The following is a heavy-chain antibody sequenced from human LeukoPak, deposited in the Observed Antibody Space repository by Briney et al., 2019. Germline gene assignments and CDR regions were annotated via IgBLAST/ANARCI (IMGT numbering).Heavy chain of an antibody. CDR1: GGSFSSYY. D-gene: IGHD3-3*01. V-gene: IGHV4-59*05. CDR3: AANDDLDWFDP. CDR2: IYYSGST. J-gene: IGHJ5*02. Sequence: PSETLSLTCAVYGGSFSSYYWGWIRQPPGKGLEWIGSIYYSGSTYYNPSLKSRVTISVDTSKNQFSLKLSSVTAADTAVYYCAANDDLDWFDPWGQGTLVTVSS.